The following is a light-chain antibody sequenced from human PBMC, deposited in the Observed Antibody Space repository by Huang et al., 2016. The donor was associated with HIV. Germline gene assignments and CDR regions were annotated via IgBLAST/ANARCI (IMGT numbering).Light chain of an antibody. Sequence: ERVMTQSPDTLSVSPGERATLHCRARQYVSSNVAWYQQKPGQAPRLLVYGASTRVIDIPARFSGSGSGTEFTLTISSLQSEDSAVYYCQQYNNWPRTFGQGTKLEIK. CDR1: QYVSSN. J-gene: IGKJ2*01. CDR2: GAS. CDR3: QQYNNWPRT. V-gene: IGKV3-15*01.